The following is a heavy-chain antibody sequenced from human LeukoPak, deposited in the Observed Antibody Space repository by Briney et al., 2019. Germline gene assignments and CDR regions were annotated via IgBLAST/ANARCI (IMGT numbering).Heavy chain of an antibody. CDR1: GGSISGGSYY. V-gene: IGHV4-61*01. Sequence: SQTLSLTCTVSGGSISGGSYYWSWIRQPPGKGLEWIGYIYYSGSTKYNLSLKSRVTISVDTSKNQLSLKLSSVAAADTAVYYCARGEYGLFDYWGQGTLVTVSS. CDR3: ARGEYGLFDY. J-gene: IGHJ4*02. CDR2: IYYSGST. D-gene: IGHD2/OR15-2a*01.